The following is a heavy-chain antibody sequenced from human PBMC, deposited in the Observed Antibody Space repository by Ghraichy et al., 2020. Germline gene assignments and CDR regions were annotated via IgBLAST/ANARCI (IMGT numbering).Heavy chain of an antibody. J-gene: IGHJ6*02. D-gene: IGHD3-10*01. CDR1: GGSISSSSHY. V-gene: IGHV4-39*01. Sequence: SETLSLTCTVSGGSISSSSHYWVWIRQPPGKGLEWIGSIYYSGSTYYNPSLKSRVTISVDTSRNQFSLRLTSVTAADAAVYYCARVDGGVSAHQYYGMDAWGQGTTVIVSS. CDR3: ARVDGGVSAHQYYGMDA. CDR2: IYYSGST.